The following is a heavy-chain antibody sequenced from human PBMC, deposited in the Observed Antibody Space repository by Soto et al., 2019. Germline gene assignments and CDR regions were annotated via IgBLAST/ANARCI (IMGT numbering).Heavy chain of an antibody. Sequence: GGSLRLSCAASGFTFSSYSMNWVRQAPGKGLEWVSSISSSSSYIYYADSVKGRFTISRDNAKNSLYLQMNSLRAEDTAVYYCARDDSGYAFGNSINWFDPWGQGTLVTVSS. J-gene: IGHJ5*02. CDR3: ARDDSGYAFGNSINWFDP. V-gene: IGHV3-21*01. D-gene: IGHD5-12*01. CDR2: ISSSSSYI. CDR1: GFTFSSYS.